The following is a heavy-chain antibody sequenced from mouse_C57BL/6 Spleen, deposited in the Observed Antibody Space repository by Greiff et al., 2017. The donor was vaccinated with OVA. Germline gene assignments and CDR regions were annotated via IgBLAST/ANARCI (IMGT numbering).Heavy chain of an antibody. CDR1: GFTFSDYG. J-gene: IGHJ2*01. V-gene: IGHV5-17*01. Sequence: EVKLVESGGGLVKPVGSLKLSCAASGFTFSDYGMHWVRQAPEKGLEWVAYISSGSSTIYYADTVKGRFTISRDNAKNTLFLQMTSLRSEDTAMYYCARNWDGFFDYWGQGTTLTVSS. CDR3: ARNWDGFFDY. CDR2: ISSGSSTI. D-gene: IGHD4-1*01.